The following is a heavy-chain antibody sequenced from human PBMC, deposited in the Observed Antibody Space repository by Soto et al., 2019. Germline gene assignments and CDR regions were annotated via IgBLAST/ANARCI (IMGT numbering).Heavy chain of an antibody. CDR1: GFTLSAYS. CDR2: IKQDESEK. J-gene: IGHJ4*02. V-gene: IGHV3-7*03. Sequence: GGSLRFSCAASGFTLSAYSMNWVRQAPGKGLEWVANIKQDESEKNYLDSVKGRFTISRDNAKNSLYLQMNSLRAEDTAVYYCASDRFRGTYYLRGVTYFFEEWGQGAPVTVSS. CDR3: ASDRFRGTYYLRGVTYFFEE. D-gene: IGHD1-26*01.